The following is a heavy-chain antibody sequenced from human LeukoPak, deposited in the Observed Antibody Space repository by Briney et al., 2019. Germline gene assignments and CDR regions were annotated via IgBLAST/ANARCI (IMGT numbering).Heavy chain of an antibody. CDR3: VRVVAVTGTPVYYMDA. V-gene: IGHV1-2*02. D-gene: IGHD6-19*01. Sequence: ASVKVSCKASGYMFTGYYMHWVRQAPGQGLEWMGWINPNSGGTNYAQKFQGRVTMTRDASISTAYMDLNRLRSDDTAVYYCVRVVAVTGTPVYYMDAWGKGTTVTASS. CDR1: GYMFTGYY. CDR2: INPNSGGT. J-gene: IGHJ6*03.